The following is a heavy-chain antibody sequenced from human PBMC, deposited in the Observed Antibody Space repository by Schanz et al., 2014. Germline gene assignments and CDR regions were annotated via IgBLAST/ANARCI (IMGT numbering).Heavy chain of an antibody. D-gene: IGHD3-10*01. Sequence: QVQLVQSGAEMKKPGASMKVSCKASGGTFSTYPINWLRQAPGQGLEWMGRIIPILGIATYAQKFQGRLTITADKSTSTAYMELNSLTSEDTAVYYCARVSMEFERGKSYYYYMDVWGRGTTVTVSS. V-gene: IGHV1-69*04. CDR1: GGTFSTYP. J-gene: IGHJ6*03. CDR2: IIPILGIA. CDR3: ARVSMEFERGKSYYYYMDV.